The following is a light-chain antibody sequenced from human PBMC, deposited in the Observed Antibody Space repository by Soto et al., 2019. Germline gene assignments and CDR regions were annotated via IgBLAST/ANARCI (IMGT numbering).Light chain of an antibody. J-gene: IGLJ1*01. Sequence: QSALTQPRSVSGSPGQSVTISCTGTSSDIGGYNYVSWYQHHPGKAPRLMIYASSNRPSGVSHRFSGSRSGSTASLTISGLQAEDEADYYCSSYTSGSTLYVFGTGTKVPS. CDR3: SSYTSGSTLYV. V-gene: IGLV2-14*01. CDR2: ASS. CDR1: SSDIGGYNY.